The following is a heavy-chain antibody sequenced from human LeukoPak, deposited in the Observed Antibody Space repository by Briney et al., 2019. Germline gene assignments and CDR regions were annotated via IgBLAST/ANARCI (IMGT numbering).Heavy chain of an antibody. Sequence: GESLRLSCAASGLTFSSYGMHWVRQAPGKGLEWVAVIWYDGSNKYYADSVKGRFTISRDNSKNTLYLQMNSLRAEDTAVYYCAREYSSGWYYYDYWGQGTLVTVSS. J-gene: IGHJ4*02. CDR3: AREYSSGWYYYDY. V-gene: IGHV3-33*01. CDR2: IWYDGSNK. D-gene: IGHD6-19*01. CDR1: GLTFSSYG.